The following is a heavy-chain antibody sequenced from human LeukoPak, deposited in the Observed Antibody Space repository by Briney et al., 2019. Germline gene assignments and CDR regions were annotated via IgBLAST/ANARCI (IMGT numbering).Heavy chain of an antibody. V-gene: IGHV1-69*13. CDR2: IIPIFGAA. D-gene: IGHD2-2*02. J-gene: IGHJ5*02. CDR1: GGTFSNYG. CDR3: ARDKVENAGYRTSTKCYTTFDP. Sequence: ASVKVSCKTSGGTFSNYGINWVRQAPGQGLEWMGGIIPIFGAANYAQKFQGRVTITADASTTTAYMELGSLRSVDTATYYCARDKVENAGYRTSTKCYTTFDPWGQGTLVTVSS.